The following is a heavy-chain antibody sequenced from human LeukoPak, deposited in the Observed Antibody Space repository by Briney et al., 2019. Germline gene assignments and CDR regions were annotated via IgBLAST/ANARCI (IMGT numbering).Heavy chain of an antibody. CDR2: IHYSGNT. Sequence: SETLSLTCAVYGGSFSGYYWGWIRQPPGKGLEWIGGIHYSGNTYYNPSLKSRVTISVDTSKNQFSLKLSSVTAADTAVYYCARLGAGPTYYDFWSGYSSFYFDYWGQGTLVTVSS. CDR3: ARLGAGPTYYDFWSGYSSFYFDY. V-gene: IGHV4-34*01. J-gene: IGHJ4*02. D-gene: IGHD3-3*01. CDR1: GGSFSGYY.